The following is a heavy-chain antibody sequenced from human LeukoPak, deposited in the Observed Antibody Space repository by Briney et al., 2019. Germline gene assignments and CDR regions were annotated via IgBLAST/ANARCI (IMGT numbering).Heavy chain of an antibody. Sequence: GESLKISCKGYGYNLASYWIGWVRQRPGTSLEWMASIYPGDSETSYSPSFQGQVTISADKSISTAYLQWSSLEASDTAMYYCARGQSVYDSSGYYIYYFDYWGQGALVTVSS. D-gene: IGHD3-22*01. V-gene: IGHV5-51*01. CDR3: ARGQSVYDSSGYYIYYFDY. CDR2: IYPGDSET. J-gene: IGHJ4*02. CDR1: GYNLASYW.